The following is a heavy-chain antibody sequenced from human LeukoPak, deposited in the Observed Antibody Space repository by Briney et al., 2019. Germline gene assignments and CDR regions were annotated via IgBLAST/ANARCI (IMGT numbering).Heavy chain of an antibody. D-gene: IGHD3-22*01. CDR2: ITSSSSYI. V-gene: IGHV3-21*04. CDR1: GFTFSSYN. J-gene: IGHJ6*03. CDR3: AKENYDSSFGKYYYYMDV. Sequence: GGSLRLSCAASGFTFSSYNMNWVRQAPGKGPEWVSSITSSSSYIYYADSVKGRFTISRDNAKNSLYLQMNSLRAEDTAVYYCAKENYDSSFGKYYYYMDVWGKGTTVTISS.